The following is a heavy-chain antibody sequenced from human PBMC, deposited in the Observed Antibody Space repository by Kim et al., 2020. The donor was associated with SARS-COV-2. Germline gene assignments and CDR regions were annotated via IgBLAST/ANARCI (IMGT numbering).Heavy chain of an antibody. CDR2: IKQDGSEK. V-gene: IGHV3-7*03. CDR3: ARDNPEGWYGAFDI. Sequence: GGSLRLSCAASGFTFSSYWMSWVRQAPGKGLEWVANIKQDGSEKYYVDSVKDRFTISRDNAKNSLYLQMNSLRAEDTAVYYCARDNPEGWYGAFDIWGQGTMVTVSS. CDR1: GFTFSSYW. D-gene: IGHD6-19*01. J-gene: IGHJ3*02.